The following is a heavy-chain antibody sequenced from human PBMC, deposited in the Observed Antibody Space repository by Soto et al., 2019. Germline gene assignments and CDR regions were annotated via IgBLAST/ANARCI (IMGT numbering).Heavy chain of an antibody. CDR1: GGSISSYC. V-gene: IGHV4-59*01. J-gene: IGHJ4*02. CDR3: ARDGYYYDSSGYQRVYYFDY. CDR2: IFYSGST. D-gene: IGHD3-22*01. Sequence: PSETLSLTCTVSGGSISSYCCSWIRQPPGKGLEWIGYIFYSGSTNYNLSLKSRVTISVDTSKNQFSLRLSSVTAADTAVYYCARDGYYYDSSGYQRVYYFDYWGQGTLVTVSS.